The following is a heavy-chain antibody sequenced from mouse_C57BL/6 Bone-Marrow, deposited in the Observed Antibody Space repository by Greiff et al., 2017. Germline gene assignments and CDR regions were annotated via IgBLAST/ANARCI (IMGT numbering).Heavy chain of an antibody. CDR3: AIRYYDYDKGYYFDY. CDR1: GYTFTSYW. J-gene: IGHJ2*01. V-gene: IGHV1-74*01. Sequence: QVQLQQPGAELVKPGASVKVSCKASGYTFTSYWMHWVKQRPGQGLEWIGRIHPSDSDTNYNQKFKGKATLTVDKSSSTAYMQLSSLKSEDSAVYYCAIRYYDYDKGYYFDYWGQGTTLTVSS. D-gene: IGHD2-4*01. CDR2: IHPSDSDT.